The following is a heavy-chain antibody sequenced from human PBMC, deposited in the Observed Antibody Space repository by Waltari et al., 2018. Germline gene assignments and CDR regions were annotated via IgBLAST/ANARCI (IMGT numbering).Heavy chain of an antibody. CDR3: VRDWGGDDSGSV. Sequence: QVQLQESGPRLVKPSQTLSLTCTVSGVSISSGTYYWRWSRQPAGRGLEWIGRIYSSGTTKYNPSLKRRVSIAIDRSKNQFFVRLTSATAADSAIYYCVRDWGGDDSGSVWGRGAPVTVSS. D-gene: IGHD3-10*01. J-gene: IGHJ4*02. CDR2: IYSSGTT. CDR1: GVSISSGTYY. V-gene: IGHV4-61*02.